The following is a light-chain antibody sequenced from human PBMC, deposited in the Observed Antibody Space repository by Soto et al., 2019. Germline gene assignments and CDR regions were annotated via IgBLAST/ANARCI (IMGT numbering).Light chain of an antibody. J-gene: IGKJ4*01. CDR3: QQYNSWSGVT. CDR1: QSVSSN. V-gene: IGKV3-15*01. CDR2: GAY. Sequence: EIVMTQSPATLSVSPGEGATLSCRASQSVSSNLAWYQQKPGQAPRLLIYGAYIRATGIPARISGSGSGTEFTLTISSLQPDDFATYHCQQYNSWSGVTFGGGTKVEIK.